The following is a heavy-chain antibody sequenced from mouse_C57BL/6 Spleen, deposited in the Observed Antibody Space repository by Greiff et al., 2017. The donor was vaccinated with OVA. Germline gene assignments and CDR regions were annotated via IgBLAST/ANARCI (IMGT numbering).Heavy chain of an antibody. J-gene: IGHJ4*01. CDR3: AREVAQYYYAMDY. V-gene: IGHV1-69*01. CDR1: GYTFTSYW. Sequence: QVQLKQPGAELVMPGASVKLSCKASGYTFTSYWMHWVKQRPGQGLEWIGEIDPSDSYTNYNQKFKGKSTLTVDKSSSTAYMQLSSLTSEDSAVYYCAREVAQYYYAMDYWGQGTSVTVSS. D-gene: IGHD1-1*02. CDR2: IDPSDSYT.